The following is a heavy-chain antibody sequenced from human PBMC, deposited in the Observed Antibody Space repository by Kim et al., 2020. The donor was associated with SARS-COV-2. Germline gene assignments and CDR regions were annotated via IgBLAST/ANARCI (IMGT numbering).Heavy chain of an antibody. D-gene: IGHD2-2*01. CDR2: SGT. CDR3: ARDLSRSMDV. V-gene: IGHV3-74*01. J-gene: IGHJ6*02. Sequence: SGTTYADSVQGRFTISRDNAKNTLYLQMNSLRAEDTAVYYCARDLSRSMDVWGQGTTVTVSS.